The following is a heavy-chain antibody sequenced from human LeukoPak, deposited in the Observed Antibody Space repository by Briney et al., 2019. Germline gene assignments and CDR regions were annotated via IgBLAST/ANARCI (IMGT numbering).Heavy chain of an antibody. CDR3: ATDRVITFGGVIDPFDY. D-gene: IGHD3-16*02. V-gene: IGHV3-21*01. CDR1: GFTFSSYS. CDR2: ISSSSSYI. Sequence: GGSLRLSCAASGFTFSSYSMNWVRQAPGKGLEWVSSISSSSSYIYYADSVKGRFTISRDNAKNSLYLQMNSLRAEDTAVYYCATDRVITFGGVIDPFDYWGQGTLVTVSS. J-gene: IGHJ4*02.